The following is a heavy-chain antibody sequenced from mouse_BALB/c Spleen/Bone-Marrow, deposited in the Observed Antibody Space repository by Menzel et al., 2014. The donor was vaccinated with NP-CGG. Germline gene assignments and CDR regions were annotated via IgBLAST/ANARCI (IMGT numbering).Heavy chain of an antibody. CDR3: ARAFYYGSTYEGFVY. CDR2: IWGDGST. D-gene: IGHD1-1*01. J-gene: IGHJ3*01. CDR1: GFSLTGYG. Sequence: VKLQESGPGLVAPSQSLSVTCTVSGFSLTGYGVNWVRQPPGKGLEWLGMIWGDGSTDYNSTLKSRLSISKDNSKSQVFLKMNSLQTDDTARYYCARAFYYGSTYEGFVYWGQGTLVTVSA. V-gene: IGHV2-6-7*01.